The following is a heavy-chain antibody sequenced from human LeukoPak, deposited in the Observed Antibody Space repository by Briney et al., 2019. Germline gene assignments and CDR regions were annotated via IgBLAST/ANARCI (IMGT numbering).Heavy chain of an antibody. CDR3: ARDTYDFWSGSKYGMDV. J-gene: IGHJ6*02. Sequence: SQTLSLTCAVSGGSISSGGYSWSWIRQPPGKGLEWIGYIYHSGSTYYNPSLKSRVTISVDRSKNQFSLKLSSVTAEDTAVYYCARDTYDFWSGSKYGMDVWGQGTTVTVSS. V-gene: IGHV4-30-2*01. D-gene: IGHD3-3*01. CDR2: IYHSGST. CDR1: GGSISSGGYS.